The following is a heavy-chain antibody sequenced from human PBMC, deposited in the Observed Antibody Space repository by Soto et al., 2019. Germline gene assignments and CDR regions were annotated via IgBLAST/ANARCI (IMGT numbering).Heavy chain of an antibody. Sequence: SETLSLTCTVSGGSISSGGYYWSWIRQHPGKGLEWIGYIYYSGSTYYNPSLKSRVTISVDTSKNQFSLKLSSVTAADTAVYYCARPGERYDFWSGYLDWGQGTLVTVSS. CDR1: GGSISSGGYY. J-gene: IGHJ4*02. D-gene: IGHD3-3*01. CDR3: ARPGERYDFWSGYLD. CDR2: IYYSGST. V-gene: IGHV4-31*03.